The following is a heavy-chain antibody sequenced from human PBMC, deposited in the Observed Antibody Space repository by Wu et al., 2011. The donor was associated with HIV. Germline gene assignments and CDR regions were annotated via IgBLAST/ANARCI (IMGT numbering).Heavy chain of an antibody. CDR1: GGTFRSYG. Sequence: QVQLVQSGAEVKKPGSSVKVSCKASGGTFRSYGISWVRQAPGQGLEWMGGIIPIFGTTNYAQKFQGRVTITADKSTTTTYMELNNLRSEDTAVYYCARGSGYHFNYNYLVVWGKGTTVTVSS. CDR2: IIPIFGTT. D-gene: IGHD3-22*01. CDR3: ARGSGYHFNYNYLVV. J-gene: IGHJ6*03. V-gene: IGHV1-69*06.